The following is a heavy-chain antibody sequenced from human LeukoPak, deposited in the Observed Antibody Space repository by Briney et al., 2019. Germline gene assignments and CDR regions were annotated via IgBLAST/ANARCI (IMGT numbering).Heavy chain of an antibody. D-gene: IGHD6-13*01. Sequence: GGCLRLSCAASGFTFSSYAMSWVRQAPGKGLEWGSAISGSGGSTYYADSVKGRFTISRDNSKNTLYLQMNSLRAEDTAVYYCAKDRQRFAAAGTTFDYWGQGTLVTVSS. CDR3: AKDRQRFAAAGTTFDY. J-gene: IGHJ4*02. CDR1: GFTFSSYA. CDR2: ISGSGGST. V-gene: IGHV3-23*01.